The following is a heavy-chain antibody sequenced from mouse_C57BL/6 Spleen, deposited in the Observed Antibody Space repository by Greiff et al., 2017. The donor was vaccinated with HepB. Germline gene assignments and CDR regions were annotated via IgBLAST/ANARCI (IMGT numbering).Heavy chain of an antibody. CDR2: INPNNGGT. Sequence: EVQLQQSGPELVKPGASVKIPCKASGYTFTDYHMDWVKQSHGKSLEWIGDINPNNGGTIYNQKFKGKATLTVDKSSSTAYMELRSLTSEDTAVYYCARPYYDYGYYFDYWGQGTTLTVSS. D-gene: IGHD2-4*01. CDR3: ARPYYDYGYYFDY. V-gene: IGHV1-18*01. J-gene: IGHJ2*01. CDR1: GYTFTDYH.